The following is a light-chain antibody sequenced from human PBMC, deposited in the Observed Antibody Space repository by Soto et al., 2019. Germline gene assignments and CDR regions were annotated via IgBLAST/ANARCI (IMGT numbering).Light chain of an antibody. V-gene: IGKV3-20*01. Sequence: EIVFTPSPGTLSLSPGERAPLSCRARQSVSSTYLAWYQQKPGQAPRLLIYDASSRATGIPDKFIGSGSGSDFSLTISRLEPEDSAVYYCQQYGKSPGFFTFGPGTKVDIK. CDR2: DAS. CDR1: QSVSSTY. J-gene: IGKJ3*01. CDR3: QQYGKSPGFFT.